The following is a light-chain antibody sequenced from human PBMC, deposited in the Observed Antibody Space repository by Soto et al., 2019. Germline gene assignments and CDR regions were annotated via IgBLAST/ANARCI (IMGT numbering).Light chain of an antibody. CDR3: QQYDNWPPWT. CDR2: GAS. CDR1: QSVRTN. Sequence: EIVMTQSPATLSVSPGDRATLSCWASQSVRTNLAWYQQKPGQAPRLLIYGASTRATGIPARFSGSGSGTDFTLTVSSLQSEDFAVYYCQQYDNWPPWTFGQGTRVEIK. J-gene: IGKJ1*01. V-gene: IGKV3-15*01.